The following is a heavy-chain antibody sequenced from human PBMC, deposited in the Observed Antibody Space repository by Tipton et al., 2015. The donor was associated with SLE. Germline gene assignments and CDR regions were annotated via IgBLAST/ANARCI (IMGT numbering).Heavy chain of an antibody. CDR3: ANGYIWGSYRFDY. V-gene: IGHV3-30*14. D-gene: IGHD3-16*02. J-gene: IGHJ4*02. CDR2: ISYDGSNK. Sequence: SLRLSCAASGFTFSTYAMHWVRQAPGKGLEWVAVISYDGSNKYYADSVKGRFTISRDNSKNTVYLQMNSLRPEDTAVYYCANGYIWGSYRFDYWGQGTLVTVSS. CDR1: GFTFSTYA.